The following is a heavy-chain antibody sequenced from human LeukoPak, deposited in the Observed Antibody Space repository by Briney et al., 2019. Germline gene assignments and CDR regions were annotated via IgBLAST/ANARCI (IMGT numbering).Heavy chain of an antibody. CDR3: ARGLSYYYDSSGYYPNWFDP. V-gene: IGHV1-18*01. CDR2: ISAYNGNT. D-gene: IGHD3-22*01. J-gene: IGHJ5*02. Sequence: ASVTVSCTASGYTFTSYGISWVRQAPGQGLEWMGWISAYNGNTSYAQKLQGRVTMTTDTSTSTAYMELRSLRSDDTAVYYCARGLSYYYDSSGYYPNWFDPGGQGTLVTVSS. CDR1: GYTFTSYG.